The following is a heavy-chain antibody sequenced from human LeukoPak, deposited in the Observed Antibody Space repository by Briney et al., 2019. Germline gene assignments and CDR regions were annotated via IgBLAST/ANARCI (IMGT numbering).Heavy chain of an antibody. CDR1: GFTFSSYA. CDR2: ISYDGSNK. Sequence: GGSLRLSCAASGFTFSSYAMHWVRQAPGKGLEWVAVISYDGSNKYYADSVKGRFTISRDNSKNTLYLQMNSLRAEDTAVYYCAKDRQWLVVGYYFDYWGQGTLVTVSS. CDR3: AKDRQWLVVGYYFDY. D-gene: IGHD6-19*01. J-gene: IGHJ4*02. V-gene: IGHV3-30*04.